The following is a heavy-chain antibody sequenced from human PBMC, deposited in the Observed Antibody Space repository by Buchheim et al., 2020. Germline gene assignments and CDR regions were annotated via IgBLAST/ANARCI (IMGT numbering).Heavy chain of an antibody. Sequence: EVQLVESGGGLVKPGGSLRLSCAASGFTFSSYSMNWVRQAPGKGLEWVSSISSSSSYIYYADSVKGRFTISSEHAKNSLYLQMNSLRAEDTAVYYCARELDSSGYYPGAFDIWGQGT. D-gene: IGHD3-22*01. CDR2: ISSSSSYI. CDR3: ARELDSSGYYPGAFDI. CDR1: GFTFSSYS. J-gene: IGHJ3*02. V-gene: IGHV3-21*01.